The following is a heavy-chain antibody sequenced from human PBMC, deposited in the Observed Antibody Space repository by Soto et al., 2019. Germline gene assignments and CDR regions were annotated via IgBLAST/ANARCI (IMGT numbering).Heavy chain of an antibody. CDR3: VRDASSGYRGWWDP. V-gene: IGHV1-18*01. CDR2: ISPYNGDT. CDR1: GYTFTSYG. D-gene: IGHD5-18*01. Sequence: QVQLVQSGTEVKKPGASVMVSCKTSGYTFTSYGISWVRQAPGQGLEWMGLISPYNGDTIYARKFQGRAIVTADTATSTVYMELRSLRSDDTAVYYCVRDASSGYRGWWDPWCQGTLVTVSS. J-gene: IGHJ5*02.